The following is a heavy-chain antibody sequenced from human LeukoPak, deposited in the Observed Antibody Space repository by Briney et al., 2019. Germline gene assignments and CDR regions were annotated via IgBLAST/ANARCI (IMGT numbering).Heavy chain of an antibody. D-gene: IGHD5-12*01. Sequence: ASVKVSCKASGYSFTSYGITWVRQARGQGLEWVGWISDNKGNTEYVEKFQGRVSVTTDTSTSTAYMELRSLRSDDTAVYYCARDAADRVRGGDYWGQGTLVTVSS. CDR2: ISDNKGNT. CDR1: GYSFTSYG. J-gene: IGHJ4*02. V-gene: IGHV1-18*01. CDR3: ARDAADRVRGGDY.